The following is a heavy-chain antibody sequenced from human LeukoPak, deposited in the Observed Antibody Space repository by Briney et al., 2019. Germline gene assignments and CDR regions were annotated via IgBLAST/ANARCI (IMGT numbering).Heavy chain of an antibody. CDR2: IHTSGST. J-gene: IGHJ6*03. CDR1: GYSISSSYY. D-gene: IGHD3-22*01. CDR3: ARDAGGYYYDSSGPGRVYYYYMDV. Sequence: SETLSLTCTVSGYSISSSYYWSWIRPPAGKRLEWIGRIHTSGSTNYNPSLKSRVTMSVDTSKNQFSLKLSSVTAADTAVYYCARDAGGYYYDSSGPGRVYYYYMDVWGKGTTVTISS. V-gene: IGHV4-4*07.